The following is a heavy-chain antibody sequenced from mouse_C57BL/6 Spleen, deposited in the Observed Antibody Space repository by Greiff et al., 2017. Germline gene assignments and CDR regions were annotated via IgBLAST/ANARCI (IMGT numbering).Heavy chain of an antibody. V-gene: IGHV5-6*01. CDR3: APYDYDEFAY. CDR1: GFTFSSYG. CDR2: ISSGGSYT. J-gene: IGHJ3*01. Sequence: DVQLVESGGDLVKPGGSLKLSCAASGFTFSSYGMSWVRQTPDKRLEWVATISSGGSYTYYPDSVKGRFTISRDNAKNTLYLQMSSLKSEDTAMYYCAPYDYDEFAYWGQGTLVTVSA. D-gene: IGHD2-4*01.